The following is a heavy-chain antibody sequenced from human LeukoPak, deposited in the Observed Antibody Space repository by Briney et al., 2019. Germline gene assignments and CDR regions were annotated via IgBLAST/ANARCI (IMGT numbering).Heavy chain of an antibody. J-gene: IGHJ4*02. V-gene: IGHV3-7*01. CDR2: MKYDGIEK. CDR1: GFTFSSYW. Sequence: PGGSLRLSCAASGFTFSSYWMSWVRQAPGKGLEGVANMKYDGIEKYYVDSVKGRFTISRDNAKNSLYLQMNSLRAEDTAVYYCARDIEAAGLFLDYWGQGTLVTVSS. D-gene: IGHD6-13*01. CDR3: ARDIEAAGLFLDY.